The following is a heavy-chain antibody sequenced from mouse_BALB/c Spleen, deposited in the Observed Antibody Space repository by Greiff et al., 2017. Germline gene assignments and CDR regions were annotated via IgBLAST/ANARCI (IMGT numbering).Heavy chain of an antibody. CDR2: ISDGGSYT. Sequence: EVQLVESGGGLVKPGGSLKLSCAASGFTFSDYYMYWVRQTPEKRLEWVATISDGGSYTYYPDSVKGRFTISRDNAKNNLYLQMSSLKSEDTAMYYCARDLDQYGNYVGRGYYAMDYCGQGTSVTVSS. D-gene: IGHD2-10*02. J-gene: IGHJ4*01. CDR1: GFTFSDYY. V-gene: IGHV5-4*02. CDR3: ARDLDQYGNYVGRGYYAMDY.